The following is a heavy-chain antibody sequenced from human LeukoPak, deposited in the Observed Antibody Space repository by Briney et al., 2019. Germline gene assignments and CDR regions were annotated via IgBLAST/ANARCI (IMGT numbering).Heavy chain of an antibody. D-gene: IGHD3-10*01. J-gene: IGHJ6*02. CDR2: IYYSGST. CDR3: ARAFVSWGGGLNYYYYGMDV. CDR1: GGSISSYY. Sequence: SETLSLTCTVSGGSISSYYWSWIRQPPGKGLEWIGYIYYSGSTNYNPSLKSRVTISVDTSKTQFSLKLSSVTAADTAVYYCARAFVSWGGGLNYYYYGMDVWGQGTTVTVSS. V-gene: IGHV4-59*01.